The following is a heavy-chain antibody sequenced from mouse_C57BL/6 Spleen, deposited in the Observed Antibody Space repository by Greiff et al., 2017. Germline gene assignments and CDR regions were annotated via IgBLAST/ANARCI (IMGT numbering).Heavy chain of an antibody. CDR2: INPGSGGT. J-gene: IGHJ2*01. CDR3: ARSGYDEDFDY. CDR1: GYAFTNYL. D-gene: IGHD2-2*01. Sequence: QVQLQQSGAELVRPGTSVKVSCKASGYAFTNYLIEWVKQRPGQGLEWIGVINPGSGGTNYNEKFKGKATLTADKSSSTAYMQLSSLTSEDSAVYFCARSGYDEDFDYWGQGTTLTVSS. V-gene: IGHV1-54*01.